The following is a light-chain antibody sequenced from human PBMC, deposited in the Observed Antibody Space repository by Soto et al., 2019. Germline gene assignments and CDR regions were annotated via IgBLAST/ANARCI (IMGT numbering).Light chain of an antibody. CDR2: KNN. Sequence: QSVLTQLPSASGTPGQRVSISWSGRRDNRGNNDVYWYQQFPGTARKLGVSKNNQRPAGGRDRCYGSKSGTSASLAIFLLWFEDSTDYYFAAWHDTLGEVFGTGTKVTVL. J-gene: IGLJ1*01. CDR3: AAWHDTLGEV. CDR1: RDNRGNND. V-gene: IGLV1-47*03.